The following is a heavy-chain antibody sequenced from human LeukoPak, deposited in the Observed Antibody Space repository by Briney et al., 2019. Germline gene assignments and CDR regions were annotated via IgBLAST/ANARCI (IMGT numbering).Heavy chain of an antibody. D-gene: IGHD3-22*01. CDR3: ARHQGGRGGYWFDF. CDR2: IIPIFGTA. CDR1: GGTFSSYA. J-gene: IGHJ4*02. V-gene: IGHV1-69*01. Sequence: SVKVSCKASGGTFSSYAISWVRQAPGQGLEWMGGIIPIFGTANYAQKFQGRVTITADESTSTAYMELSSLRSEDTAVFYCARHQGGRGGYWFDFWGQGTLVTVSS.